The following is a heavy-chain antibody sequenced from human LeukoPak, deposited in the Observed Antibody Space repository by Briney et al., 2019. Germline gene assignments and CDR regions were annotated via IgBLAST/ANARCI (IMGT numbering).Heavy chain of an antibody. CDR2: ISGSGGST. J-gene: IGHJ4*02. Sequence: GGSLRLSCAASGFTFSSYAMSWVRQTPGKGLEWVSAISGSGGSTYYADSVKGRFTISRDNSKNTLYLQMNSLRAEDTTVYYCAKDGPGIVGSFHWGQGTLVTVSS. V-gene: IGHV3-23*01. CDR1: GFTFSSYA. D-gene: IGHD1-26*01. CDR3: AKDGPGIVGSFH.